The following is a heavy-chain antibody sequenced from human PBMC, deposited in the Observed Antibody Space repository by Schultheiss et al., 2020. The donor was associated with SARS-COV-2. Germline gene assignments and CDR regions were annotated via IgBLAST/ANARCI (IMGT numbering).Heavy chain of an antibody. CDR1: GFTVSSYG. V-gene: IGHV3-33*08. CDR3: ARDSSSTVGIMVIAPDY. J-gene: IGHJ4*02. CDR2: IWYDGSNK. D-gene: IGHD2-21*01. Sequence: GGSLRLSCAASGFTVSSYGMHWVRQAPGKGLEWVAVIWYDGSNKYYADSVKGRFTISRDNSKNTLYLQMNSLRAEDTAVYYCARDSSSTVGIMVIAPDYWGQGTLVTVSS.